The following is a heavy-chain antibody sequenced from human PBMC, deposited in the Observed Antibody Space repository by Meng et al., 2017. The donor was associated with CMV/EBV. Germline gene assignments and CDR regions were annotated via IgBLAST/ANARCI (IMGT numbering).Heavy chain of an antibody. D-gene: IGHD6-13*01. CDR3: AKGVFGTERATYFDY. J-gene: IGHJ4*02. CDR1: GFTFDDYT. V-gene: IGHV3-43*01. CDR2: ISWDGGST. Sequence: GESLKISCAASGFTFDDYTMHWVRQAPGKGLEWVSLISWDGGSTYYADSVKGRFTISRDNSKNSLYLQMNSLRTEDTALYYCAKGVFGTERATYFDYWGQGTLVTVSS.